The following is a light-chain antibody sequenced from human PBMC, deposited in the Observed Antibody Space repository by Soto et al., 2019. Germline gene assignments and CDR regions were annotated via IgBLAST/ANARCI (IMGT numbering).Light chain of an antibody. Sequence: EIVLTQSPGTLSLSPGERATLSCRASQSVSSSYLAWYQQKPGQAPRLLIYGASSRATGIPDRFSGSGSGTDFTLTIRRLEPEDFAVYYCQQSGSSPDTFGQGTKLEIK. CDR2: GAS. J-gene: IGKJ2*01. CDR3: QQSGSSPDT. V-gene: IGKV3-20*01. CDR1: QSVSSSY.